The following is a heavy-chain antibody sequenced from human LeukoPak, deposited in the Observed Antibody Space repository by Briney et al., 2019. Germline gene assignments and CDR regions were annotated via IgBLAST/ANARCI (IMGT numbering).Heavy chain of an antibody. J-gene: IGHJ4*02. D-gene: IGHD3-10*01. CDR2: MSPDSGNT. CDR3: ARNFYGSGTFEN. V-gene: IGHV1-8*01. Sequence: ASVKVSCKASGYTFINYDINWVRQATGQGLEWMGWMSPDSGNTGYAQNFQGRVTLTRNTSISTAYMELSSLKSEDTAVYHCARNFYGSGTFENWGQGTLVTVSS. CDR1: GYTFINYD.